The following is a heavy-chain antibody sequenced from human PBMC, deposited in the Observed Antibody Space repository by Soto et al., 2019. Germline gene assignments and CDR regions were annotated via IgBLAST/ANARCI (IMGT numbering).Heavy chain of an antibody. Sequence: PSQTLSLTCAISGDSVSSNSAAWNWIRQSPSRGLEWLGRTYYRSKWYNDYAVSVKSRITINPDTSKNQFSLQLNSVTPEDTAVYYCARGRVESELLYYYYYGMDVWGQGTTVTVSS. D-gene: IGHD3-10*01. V-gene: IGHV6-1*01. J-gene: IGHJ6*02. CDR3: ARGRVESELLYYYYYGMDV. CDR1: GDSVSSNSAA. CDR2: TYYRSKWYN.